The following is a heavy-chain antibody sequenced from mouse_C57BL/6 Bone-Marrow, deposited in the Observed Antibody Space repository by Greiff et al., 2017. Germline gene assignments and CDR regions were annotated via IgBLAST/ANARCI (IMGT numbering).Heavy chain of an antibody. V-gene: IGHV1-64*01. D-gene: IGHD2-3*01. CDR3: ARGDGYYYFDY. CDR2: IHPNSGST. J-gene: IGHJ2*01. Sequence: QVQLQQSGAELVKPGASVKLSCKASGYIFTSYWMHWVKQRPGQGLEWIGMIHPNSGSTNYNEKFKSKATLTVDKSSSTAYMQLSSLTSEDSAVYYCARGDGYYYFDYWGQGTTLTVSS. CDR1: GYIFTSYW.